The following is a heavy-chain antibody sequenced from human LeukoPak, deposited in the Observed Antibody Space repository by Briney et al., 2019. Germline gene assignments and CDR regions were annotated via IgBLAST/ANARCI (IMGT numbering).Heavy chain of an antibody. D-gene: IGHD6-6*01. CDR1: GGSFSGYY. Sequence: PSETLSLTCAVYGGSFSGYYWSWIRQPPGKGLEWIGEINHSGSTNYNPSLKSRVTISVDTSKNQFSLKLSSVTAADTAVYYCARGEGSSSHFDYWGQGTLVTVSS. CDR2: INHSGST. J-gene: IGHJ4*02. CDR3: ARGEGSSSHFDY. V-gene: IGHV4-34*01.